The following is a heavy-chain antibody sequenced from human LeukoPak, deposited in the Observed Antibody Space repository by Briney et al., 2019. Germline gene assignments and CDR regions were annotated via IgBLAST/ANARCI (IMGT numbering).Heavy chain of an antibody. Sequence: GGSLRLSCAASGFTFSSSAMSWVRQVPGKGLEWVSGISASGGSTSYADSVRGRFTISRDNSKNTLYLQMNSLRAEDTAVYYCAKGSHYYDSSGYFFWGQGTLVTVSS. CDR3: AKGSHYYDSSGYFF. V-gene: IGHV3-23*01. D-gene: IGHD3-22*01. CDR2: ISASGGST. J-gene: IGHJ4*02. CDR1: GFTFSSSA.